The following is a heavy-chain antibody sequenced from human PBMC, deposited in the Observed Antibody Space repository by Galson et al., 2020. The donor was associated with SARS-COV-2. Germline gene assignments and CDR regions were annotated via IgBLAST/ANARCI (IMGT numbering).Heavy chain of an antibody. Sequence: SGPTLVKPTQNLTLTCTFSGFSLTTSGMCVSWIRQPPGKALEWLALVDWDGDAYFNTSLMTRLSISKDASENQVVLTLTNMDPVDTATYYCARLKTGGVTPLDAFDVWGQGTFVTVSS. CDR2: VDWDGDA. V-gene: IGHV2-70*01. CDR3: ARLKTGGVTPLDAFDV. J-gene: IGHJ3*01. D-gene: IGHD3-10*01. CDR1: GFSLTTSGMC.